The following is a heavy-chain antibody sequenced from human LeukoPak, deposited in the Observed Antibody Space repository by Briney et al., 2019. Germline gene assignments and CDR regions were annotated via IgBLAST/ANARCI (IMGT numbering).Heavy chain of an antibody. CDR2: ISGSGSST. J-gene: IGHJ4*02. CDR3: AKPEVHSSTSCIDY. CDR1: GFSFSAYA. V-gene: IGHV3-23*01. Sequence: PGGSLRLSCAASGFSFSAYAMSWVRQAPGKGLEWVSTISGSGSSTFYADSVKGRLTISRDNSKKTLYLQMNSLRAEDTAVYYCAKPEVHSSTSCIDYWGQGTLVTVSS. D-gene: IGHD2-2*01.